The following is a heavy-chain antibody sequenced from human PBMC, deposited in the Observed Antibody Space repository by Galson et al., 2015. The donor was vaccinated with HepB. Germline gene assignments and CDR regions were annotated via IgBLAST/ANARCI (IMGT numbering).Heavy chain of an antibody. CDR2: ISAYNGDT. J-gene: IGHJ5*02. V-gene: IGHV1-18*01. CDR1: GYTFTTYA. D-gene: IGHD6-6*01. Sequence: SCKASGYTFTTYAISWVRQAPGQGLEWMGWISAYNGDTKYAQSLQGRVTMTTERSTSTAYMELRSLRSDDTAVYYCARDSIAARPGWFDPWGQGTLVTVSS. CDR3: ARDSIAARPGWFDP.